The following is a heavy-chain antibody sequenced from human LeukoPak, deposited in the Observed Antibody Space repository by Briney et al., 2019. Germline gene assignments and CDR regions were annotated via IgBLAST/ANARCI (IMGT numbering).Heavy chain of an antibody. CDR1: GGSISSSSYY. J-gene: IGHJ4*02. CDR2: IYYSGST. V-gene: IGHV4-39*01. D-gene: IGHD6-13*01. CDR3: ARFYYSSSWQPIDF. Sequence: PSETLSLTCTVSGGSISSSSYYWGWIHQPPGKGLEWIGSIYYSGSTYYNPSLKSRVTITVDTSKNQFSLKLSSVTAADTAVYYCARFYYSSSWQPIDFWGQGTLVTVSS.